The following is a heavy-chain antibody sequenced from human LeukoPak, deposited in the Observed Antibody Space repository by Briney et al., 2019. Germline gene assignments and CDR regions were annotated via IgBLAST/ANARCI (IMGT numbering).Heavy chain of an antibody. CDR1: GYTFTSYG. CDR2: ISAYNGNT. J-gene: IGHJ5*02. V-gene: IGHV1-18*01. D-gene: IGHD2-15*01. Sequence: ASVKVSCKASGYTFTSYGISWVRQAPGQGLEWMGWISAYNGNTNYAQKLQGRVTMTTDTSTSTAYMELRSLRSDDTAVYYCARPIVVVVAATGWGWWFDPWGQGTLVTVSS. CDR3: ARPIVVVVAATGWGWWFDP.